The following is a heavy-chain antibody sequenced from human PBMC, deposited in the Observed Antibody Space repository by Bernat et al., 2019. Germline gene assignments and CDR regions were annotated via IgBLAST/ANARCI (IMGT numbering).Heavy chain of an antibody. CDR3: AKGSGDYYGSGNPNY. D-gene: IGHD3-10*01. V-gene: IGHV3-23*01. J-gene: IGHJ4*02. Sequence: EVQLLESGGGLVQPGGSLRLSCAASGFTFSSYAMSWVRQAPGKGLEWVSAISGSGGSTYSADSVRGRFTISSDNSKTTLYLQMNSLRAEDTAVYYCAKGSGDYYGSGNPNYWGQGTLVTVSS. CDR2: ISGSGGST. CDR1: GFTFSSYA.